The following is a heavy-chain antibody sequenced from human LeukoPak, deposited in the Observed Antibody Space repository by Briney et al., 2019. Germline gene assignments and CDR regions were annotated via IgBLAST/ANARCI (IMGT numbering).Heavy chain of an antibody. Sequence: SETLSLTCTVSGVSISSSSYYWGWIRQPPGKGLEWIGYIYYSGSTNYNPSLKSRVTISLDTSKNYFSLKLSSVTAADTAVYYCARESNWDAFDIWGQGTMVTVSS. J-gene: IGHJ3*02. D-gene: IGHD1-1*01. V-gene: IGHV4-61*03. CDR1: GVSISSSSYY. CDR2: IYYSGST. CDR3: ARESNWDAFDI.